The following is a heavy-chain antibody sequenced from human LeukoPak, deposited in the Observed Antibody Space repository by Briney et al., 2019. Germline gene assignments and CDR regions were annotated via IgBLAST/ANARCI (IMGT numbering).Heavy chain of an antibody. V-gene: IGHV4-38-2*01. Sequence: SETLSLTCAVSGHPINSAYYWVWIRQPPGKGLEWIGSLYHPDSTYYNPSLESRVTMSVDTSRNQFSLKLSFVTAAGTAVYYCARQFDSYFYYYLDVWGTGTTVTVSS. CDR3: ARQFDSYFYYYLDV. D-gene: IGHD3-10*01. J-gene: IGHJ6*03. CDR1: GHPINSAYY. CDR2: LYHPDST.